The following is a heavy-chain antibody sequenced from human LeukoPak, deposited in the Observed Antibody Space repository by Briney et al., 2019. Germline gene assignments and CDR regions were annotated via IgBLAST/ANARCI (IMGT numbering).Heavy chain of an antibody. V-gene: IGHV3-33*03. D-gene: IGHD6-13*01. Sequence: GGSLRLSCAASGFSLSTYGMHWVRQAPGKGLEWVAVIWYDGSNAYYADSVKGRFTTSRDNSKNMLYVHMNSLRVEDTAVYYCARGRIAAAGRGGYYFDYWGQGSLVTVSS. J-gene: IGHJ4*02. CDR3: ARGRIAAAGRGGYYFDY. CDR1: GFSLSTYG. CDR2: IWYDGSNA.